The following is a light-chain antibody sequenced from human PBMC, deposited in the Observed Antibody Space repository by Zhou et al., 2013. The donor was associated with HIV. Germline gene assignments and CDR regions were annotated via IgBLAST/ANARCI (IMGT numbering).Light chain of an antibody. CDR3: QQCFDAPVT. Sequence: DIQMTQSPSSLSASIGDRVTITCRASQNISTYLNWYQQKPGKAPKLLIYLASTLQSGVPSKFSGSGSGTEFTLTITSLQTDDFVTYYCQQCFDAPVTFGQGTRLEI. CDR1: QNISTY. CDR2: LAS. J-gene: IGKJ5*01. V-gene: IGKV1-39*01.